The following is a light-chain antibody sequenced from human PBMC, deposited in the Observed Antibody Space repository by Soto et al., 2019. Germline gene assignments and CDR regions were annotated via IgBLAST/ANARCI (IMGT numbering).Light chain of an antibody. J-gene: IGKJ1*01. V-gene: IGKV1-39*01. CDR1: QTVAKS. CDR3: QQVYRMPPT. Sequence: DIQMTQSPSSLSASVGDRVTITCRASQTVAKSLNWYQQKPGKAPDLLIYATSHLHSEVPSRFSGSGSGTDFTLTINSLQPEYFATYYCQQVYRMPPTFGQGTKVDIK. CDR2: ATS.